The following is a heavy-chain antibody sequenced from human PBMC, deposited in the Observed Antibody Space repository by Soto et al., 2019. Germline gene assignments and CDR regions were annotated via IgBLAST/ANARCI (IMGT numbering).Heavy chain of an antibody. Sequence: QVQLVQSGAEVKKPGASVKVSCKASGYTFTSYGISWVGQAPGQGLEWMGWISAYNGNTNYAQKLQGRVTMTTDTYTSTAYMELRSLISDDTAVYYCARDKKHSSSCPLWWYYYGMDVWGQGTTVTVSS. CDR3: ARDKKHSSSCPLWWYYYGMDV. D-gene: IGHD6-13*01. CDR2: ISAYNGNT. J-gene: IGHJ6*02. CDR1: GYTFTSYG. V-gene: IGHV1-18*04.